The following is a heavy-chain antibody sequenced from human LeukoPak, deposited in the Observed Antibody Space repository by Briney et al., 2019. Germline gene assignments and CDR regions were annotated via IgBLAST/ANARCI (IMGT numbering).Heavy chain of an antibody. V-gene: IGHV4-61*02. CDR3: ARVYDSSGYQRDY. J-gene: IGHJ4*02. CDR1: GGSVSSGSYY. CDR2: IYTSGST. D-gene: IGHD3-22*01. Sequence: PSQTLSLTCTVSGGSVSSGSYYWSWIRQPAGKRLEWIGRIYTSGSTNYNPSLKSRVTISVDTSKNQFSLKLSSVTAADTAVYYCARVYDSSGYQRDYWGQGTLVTVSS.